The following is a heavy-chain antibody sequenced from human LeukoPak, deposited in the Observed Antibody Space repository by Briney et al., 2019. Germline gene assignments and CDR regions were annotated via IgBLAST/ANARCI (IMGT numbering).Heavy chain of an antibody. CDR2: IYYSGST. J-gene: IGHJ4*02. CDR1: GGSISSYY. CDR3: ARDTHPTPVAAAGTI. D-gene: IGHD6-13*01. V-gene: IGHV4-59*01. Sequence: SETLSLTCTVSGGSISSYYWSWIRQPPGKGLEWIGYIYYSGSTNYNPSLKSRVTISVDTSKNQFPLKLSSVTAADTAVYYCARDTHPTPVAAAGTIWGQGTLVTVSS.